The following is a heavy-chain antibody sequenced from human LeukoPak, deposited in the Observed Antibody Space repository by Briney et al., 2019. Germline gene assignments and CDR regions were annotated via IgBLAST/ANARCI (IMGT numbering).Heavy chain of an antibody. CDR2: IIPILGIA. V-gene: IGHV1-69*04. CDR1: GGTFNSYT. CDR3: ARDRLN. J-gene: IGHJ4*02. Sequence: ASVKVSCKASGGTFNSYTITWVRQAPGQGLEWMGRIIPILGIANYAQKFQGRVTVSADKSTSTAYMELSSLRSEDTAVYYCARDRLNWGQGTLVTVSS. D-gene: IGHD5-12*01.